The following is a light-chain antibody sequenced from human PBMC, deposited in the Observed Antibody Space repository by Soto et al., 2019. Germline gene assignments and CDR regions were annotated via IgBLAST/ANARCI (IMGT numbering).Light chain of an antibody. J-gene: IGLJ2*01. CDR1: SSNIGNNY. Sequence: QSVLTQSPSVSAAPGQKVTISCSGSSSNIGNNYVSWYQQLPGTAPKLLIYDNNKRPSGIPDRFSGSKSDTSATLGITGLQTGDEADYYCATWDSSLSAVVFGGGTKVTVL. V-gene: IGLV1-51*01. CDR3: ATWDSSLSAVV. CDR2: DNN.